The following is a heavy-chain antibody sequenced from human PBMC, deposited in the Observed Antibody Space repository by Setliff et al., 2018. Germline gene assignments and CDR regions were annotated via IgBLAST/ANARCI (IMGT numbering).Heavy chain of an antibody. V-gene: IGHV4-34*01. J-gene: IGHJ4*02. Sequence: PSETLSLTCAVYGGSFTDHFWSWIRQPPGKGLEWIGRIYASGSTEYNPSLGSRVTISVDTSRNQFSLQLSSVTSADTAIYYCTKGRVGLAARAGYWGQGTLVTVSS. D-gene: IGHD1-26*01. CDR1: GGSFTDHF. CDR2: IYASGST. CDR3: TKGRVGLAARAGY.